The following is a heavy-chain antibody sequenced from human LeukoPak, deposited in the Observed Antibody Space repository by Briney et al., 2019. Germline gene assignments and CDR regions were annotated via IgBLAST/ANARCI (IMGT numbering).Heavy chain of an antibody. CDR3: ASYYDSSGYSPSPDAFDI. CDR1: GFTFSSYE. Sequence: GGSLRLSCAASGFTFSSYEMNWVRQAPGKGLEWVSYISSSGSTIYYADSVKGRFTISRDNAKNSLYLQMNSLRAEDTAVYYCASYYDSSGYSPSPDAFDIWGQGTMVTVS. D-gene: IGHD3-22*01. V-gene: IGHV3-48*03. J-gene: IGHJ3*02. CDR2: ISSSGSTI.